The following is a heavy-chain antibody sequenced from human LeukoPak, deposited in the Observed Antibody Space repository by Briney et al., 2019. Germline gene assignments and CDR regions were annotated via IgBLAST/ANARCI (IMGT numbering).Heavy chain of an antibody. CDR3: ARGPYYYGSGSFYYYYMDV. CDR1: GFTFSSYA. D-gene: IGHD3-10*01. CDR2: ISYDGSNK. Sequence: GGSLRLSCAASGFTFSSYAMHWVRQAPGKGLEWVAVISYDGSNKYYADSVKGRFTISRDNSKNTLYLQMNSLRAEDTAVYYCARGPYYYGSGSFYYYYMDVWGKGTTVTVSS. J-gene: IGHJ6*03. V-gene: IGHV3-30*04.